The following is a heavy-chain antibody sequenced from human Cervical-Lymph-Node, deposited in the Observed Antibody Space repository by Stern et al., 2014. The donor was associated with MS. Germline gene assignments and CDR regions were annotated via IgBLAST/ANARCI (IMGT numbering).Heavy chain of an antibody. V-gene: IGHV1-18*01. Sequence: QVQLVQSGADVKKPGASVKVSCKASGYTFTSLGISWVRQAPGQGLEWMGWISAYNGNTSYAQKFQGRVTLTTDTSTSTAYMELRSLTSDDTAAYCASGSLEGFDPWGQGTLVTVSS. CDR2: ISAYNGNT. D-gene: IGHD5-24*01. J-gene: IGHJ5*02. CDR3: ASGSLEGFDP. CDR1: GYTFTSLG.